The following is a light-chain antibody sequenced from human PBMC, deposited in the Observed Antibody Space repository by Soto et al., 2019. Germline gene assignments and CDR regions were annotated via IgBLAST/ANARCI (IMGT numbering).Light chain of an antibody. Sequence: DIQMTQSPSSLSASVGDRVTITCQASQDINTYLNWYQQKPGKAPNLLIYDASRLETGVPSSFNGVGSGTDFTLTGTSLQPEDIATYFCHHYDTLMLTFGGRTNVEL. J-gene: IGKJ4*01. CDR2: DAS. V-gene: IGKV1-33*01. CDR3: HHYDTLMLT. CDR1: QDINTY.